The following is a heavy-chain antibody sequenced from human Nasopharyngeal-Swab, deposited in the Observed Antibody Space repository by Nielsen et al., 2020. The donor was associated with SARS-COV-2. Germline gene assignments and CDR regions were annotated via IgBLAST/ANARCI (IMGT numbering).Heavy chain of an antibody. V-gene: IGHV3-21*01. J-gene: IGHJ4*02. Sequence: GGSLRLPCAASEFTFSSYSMNWVRQAPGKGLEWVSSISSSSSYIYSADSVKGRFTISRENAKNSLYLQMNSLRAEDTAVYYCARGGGSYLHFDYWGQGALVTVSS. D-gene: IGHD3-10*01. CDR1: EFTFSSYS. CDR2: ISSSSSYI. CDR3: ARGGGSYLHFDY.